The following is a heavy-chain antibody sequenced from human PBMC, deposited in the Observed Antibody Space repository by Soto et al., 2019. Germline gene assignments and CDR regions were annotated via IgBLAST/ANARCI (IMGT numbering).Heavy chain of an antibody. V-gene: IGHV5-51*01. Sequence: PGESLKISCKGSGYSFTIYWIGWVRQMPGKGLEWMGIIYPGDSDTRYSPSFQGQVTISADKSISTAYLQWSSLKASDTAMYYCAREGSYSGSSHDAFDIWGQGTMVTVSS. CDR1: GYSFTIYW. CDR2: IYPGDSDT. D-gene: IGHD1-26*01. J-gene: IGHJ3*02. CDR3: AREGSYSGSSHDAFDI.